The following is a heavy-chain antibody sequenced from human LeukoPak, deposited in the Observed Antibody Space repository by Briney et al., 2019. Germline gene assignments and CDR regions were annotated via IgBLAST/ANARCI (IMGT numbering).Heavy chain of an antibody. CDR2: ISAYNGNT. J-gene: IGHJ4*02. CDR3: AREREAAALYYFDY. D-gene: IGHD6-13*01. Sequence: ASVKVSCKASGYTFTSYGISWVRQAPGQGLEWMGWISAYNGNTNYAQKLQGRVTMTTDTPTSTAYMELRSLRSDDTAVYYCAREREAAALYYFDYWGQGTLVTVPS. CDR1: GYTFTSYG. V-gene: IGHV1-18*01.